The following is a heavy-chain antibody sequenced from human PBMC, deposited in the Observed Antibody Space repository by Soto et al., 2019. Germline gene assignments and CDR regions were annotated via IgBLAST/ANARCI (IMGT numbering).Heavy chain of an antibody. Sequence: QVQLVQSGAEVKKPGASVKVSCKASGYTFTSYGISWVRQAPGQALEWMGWISAYNGNTNYAQKLQGRVTMTTDTSTRTAYMELRSLRSDDTDVYYCARFVDSSSWGSWFDPWGQGTLVTVSS. V-gene: IGHV1-18*01. CDR2: ISAYNGNT. D-gene: IGHD6-13*01. CDR3: ARFVDSSSWGSWFDP. J-gene: IGHJ5*02. CDR1: GYTFTSYG.